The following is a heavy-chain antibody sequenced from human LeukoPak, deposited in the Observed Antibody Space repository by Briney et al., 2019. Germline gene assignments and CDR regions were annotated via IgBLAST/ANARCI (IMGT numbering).Heavy chain of an antibody. J-gene: IGHJ4*02. D-gene: IGHD4-17*01. CDR2: IYYSGST. Sequence: PSQTLSLTGLVSGASIGRGGYYWSWIRQPPGKGLEWIGYIYYSGSTYYNPSLKSRVTISVDTSKNQFSLKLSSVTAADTVVYYCARWEDYGEDFWGQGTLVTVSS. CDR3: ARWEDYGEDF. V-gene: IGHV4-31*03. CDR1: GASIGRGGYY.